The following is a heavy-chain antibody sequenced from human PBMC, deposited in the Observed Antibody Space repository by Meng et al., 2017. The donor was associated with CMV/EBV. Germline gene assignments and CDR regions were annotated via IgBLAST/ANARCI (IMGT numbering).Heavy chain of an antibody. CDR2: IYYSGST. V-gene: IGHV4-39*01. CDR3: AKLERRTKDAFYI. D-gene: IGHD1-14*01. Sequence: ESLKISCTVSGGSISSSSYYWGGTRQPPGKGLEWIGSIYYSGSTYYNPSLKSRVTISVDTSKNQFSLKLSSVTAANTAVYYCAKLERRTKDAFYIWGQGTMVTVSS. CDR1: GGSISSSSYY. J-gene: IGHJ3*02.